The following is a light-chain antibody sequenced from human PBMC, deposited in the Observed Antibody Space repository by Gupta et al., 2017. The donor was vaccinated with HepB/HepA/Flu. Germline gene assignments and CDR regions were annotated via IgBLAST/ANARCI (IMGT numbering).Light chain of an antibody. J-gene: IGLJ3*02. CDR2: EVS. Sequence: QSALPQPASVSGSPGPSITISCTRTSSDVGSYNLVSWYQQHPGKAPKVMIYEVSKRPSGVSNRFSGSKSGNTASLTISGLQAEDEADYYCCSYARSSTWVFGGGTKLTVL. V-gene: IGLV2-23*02. CDR3: CSYARSSTWV. CDR1: SSDVGSYNL.